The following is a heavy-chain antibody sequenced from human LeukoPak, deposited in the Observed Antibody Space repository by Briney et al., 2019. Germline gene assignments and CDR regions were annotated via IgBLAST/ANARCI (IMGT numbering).Heavy chain of an antibody. CDR1: GFTFSSYS. D-gene: IGHD3-22*01. CDR3: ASRYLGYYDSSGYYSS. J-gene: IGHJ4*02. V-gene: IGHV3-21*05. Sequence: GGSLRLSCPASGFTFSSYSMNWVRQAPGKGLEWVSYISSSSSYIYYADSVKGRFTISRDNAKNSLYLQMNSLRAEDTAVYYCASRYLGYYDSSGYYSSWGQGTLVTVSS. CDR2: ISSSSSYI.